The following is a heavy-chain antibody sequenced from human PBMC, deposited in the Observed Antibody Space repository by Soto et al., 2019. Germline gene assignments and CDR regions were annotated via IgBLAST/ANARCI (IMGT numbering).Heavy chain of an antibody. Sequence: QVQLVESGGGVVQPGRSLRLSCAASGFTFSSYAMHWVRQAPGKGLEWVAVISYDGSNKYYADSVKGRFTISRDNSKNTLYLQMNSLRAEDTAVYYCARDGGRDGYNFAFDIWGQGTMVTVSS. CDR2: ISYDGSNK. CDR3: ARDGGRDGYNFAFDI. J-gene: IGHJ3*02. V-gene: IGHV3-30-3*01. D-gene: IGHD5-12*01. CDR1: GFTFSSYA.